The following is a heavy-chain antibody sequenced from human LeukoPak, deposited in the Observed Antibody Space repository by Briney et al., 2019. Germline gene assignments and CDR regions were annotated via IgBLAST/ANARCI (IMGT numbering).Heavy chain of an antibody. J-gene: IGHJ4*02. CDR2: MNPNSGNT. V-gene: IGHV1-8*01. CDR1: GYTFTSYD. D-gene: IGHD2-2*01. Sequence: ASVKVSCKASGYTFTSYDINWVRQATGQGLEWMGWMNPNSGNTGYAQKFQGRVTMTRNTSISTAYMELSSLRSEDTAVYYCARAYCSAISCYLGLDYWGQGTLVTVSS. CDR3: ARAYCSAISCYLGLDY.